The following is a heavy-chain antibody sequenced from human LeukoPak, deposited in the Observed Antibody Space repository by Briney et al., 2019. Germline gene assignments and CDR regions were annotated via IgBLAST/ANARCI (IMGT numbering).Heavy chain of an antibody. CDR3: ARSSSRYCSGGSCYSGVLGYFDY. CDR1: GFTFNRYN. V-gene: IGHV3-48*01. CDR2: ISSSRRTI. D-gene: IGHD2-15*01. Sequence: GGSLRLSCAASGFTFNRYNMNWVRRAPGKGLEWVSYISSSRRTISYADSVKGRFTISRDNAKNSLYLQMNSLRAEDTAVYYCARSSSRYCSGGSCYSGVLGYFDYWGQGTLVTVSS. J-gene: IGHJ4*02.